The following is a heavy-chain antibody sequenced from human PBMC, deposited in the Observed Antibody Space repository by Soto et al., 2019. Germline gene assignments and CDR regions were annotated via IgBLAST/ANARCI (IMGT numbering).Heavy chain of an antibody. D-gene: IGHD1-26*01. Sequence: QVQLEESGGGVVQPGRSLRLSCAASGFTFSGLGMHWVRQAPGKGLEWVAVIGYDGSNIYYADAVKGRFTISRDNYKATLYLQMNSRRAADTAVYYCATGGVGHNTFFDYFDYWGQGTLVTVSS. CDR1: GFTFSGLG. CDR3: ATGGVGHNTFFDYFDY. J-gene: IGHJ4*02. CDR2: IGYDGSNI. V-gene: IGHV3-33*01.